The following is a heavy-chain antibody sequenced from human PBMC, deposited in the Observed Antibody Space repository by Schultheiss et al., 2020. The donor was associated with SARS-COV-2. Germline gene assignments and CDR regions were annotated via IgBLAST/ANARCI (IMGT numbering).Heavy chain of an antibody. Sequence: SETLSLTCTVSGGSISNYYWSWIRQPPGKGLEWIGSFYDRTTNHNPSLNSRVTISVDTSKNQFSLKLSSVTAADTAVYYCARTVGLTLGFQHWGQGSLVTVSS. CDR1: GGSISNYY. CDR3: ARTVGLTLGFQH. V-gene: IGHV4-59*01. J-gene: IGHJ1*01. D-gene: IGHD1-26*01. CDR2: FYDRTT.